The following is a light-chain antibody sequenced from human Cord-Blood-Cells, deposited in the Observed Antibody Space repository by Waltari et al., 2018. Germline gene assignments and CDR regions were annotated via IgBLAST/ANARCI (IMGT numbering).Light chain of an antibody. CDR2: GAS. CDR3: QQYNNWPLG. V-gene: IGKV3-15*01. J-gene: IGKJ1*01. CDR1: QSVSSN. Sequence: EIVMTQSPATLSVSPGERATLSCSASQSVSSNLAWYQQKPGQAPRLLIYGASARATGIPARFSGSGSGTEFTLTISSLQSEDFSVYYCQQYNNWPLGFGQGTKVEIK.